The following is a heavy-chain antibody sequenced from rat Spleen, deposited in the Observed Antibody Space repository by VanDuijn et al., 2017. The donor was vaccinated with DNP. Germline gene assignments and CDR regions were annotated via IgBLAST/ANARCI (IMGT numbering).Heavy chain of an antibody. V-gene: IGHV5-31*01. CDR2: ITNAGGST. J-gene: IGHJ2*01. D-gene: IGHD1-11*01. CDR1: GFIFSNYW. Sequence: EVQLVESGGGPVQPGRSLKLSCVASGFIFSNYWMTWIRQAPGKGLEWVASITNAGGSTYYPDSVKGGFTISRDNAKSTLYLQMDSLTSEHTATYYCAKGPIYGGWSDYVDYWGQGVMVTVSS. CDR3: AKGPIYGGWSDYVDY.